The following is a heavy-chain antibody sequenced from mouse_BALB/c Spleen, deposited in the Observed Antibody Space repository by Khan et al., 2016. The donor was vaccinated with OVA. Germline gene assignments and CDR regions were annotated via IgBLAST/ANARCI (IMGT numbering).Heavy chain of an antibody. V-gene: IGHV1S136*01. CDR1: GYTFTNYV. CDR3: ARRGGGYYANSSPPTMDY. J-gene: IGHJ4*01. CDR2: INPYNDGT. Sequence: EVKLLELGPELVKPGASVKMSCKAFGYTFTNYVMPWVKQKPGQGLEWIGYINPYNDGTKYNEKFKGKATLTSDKSSSTAYMELSSLTSEDSAVYYCARRGGGYYANSSPPTMDYWGQGTSVTVSS. D-gene: IGHD1-1*01.